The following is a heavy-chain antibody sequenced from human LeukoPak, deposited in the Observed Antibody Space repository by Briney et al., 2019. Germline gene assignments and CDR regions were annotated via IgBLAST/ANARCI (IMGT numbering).Heavy chain of an antibody. Sequence: SGGSLRLSCAASGFTFSSYDMHWVRQATGKGLEWVSAINTAGDTYYPGSVKGRFTISRENAKNSLYLQMSSLRAGDTAVYYCAREAVAGGFDPWGQGTLVTVSS. J-gene: IGHJ5*02. CDR2: INTAGDT. CDR3: AREAVAGGFDP. CDR1: GFTFSSYD. V-gene: IGHV3-13*01. D-gene: IGHD6-19*01.